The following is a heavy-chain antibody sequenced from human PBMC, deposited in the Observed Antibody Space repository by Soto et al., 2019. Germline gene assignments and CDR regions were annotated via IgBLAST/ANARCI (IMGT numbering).Heavy chain of an antibody. V-gene: IGHV3-7*01. CDR2: INRDGSEK. J-gene: IGHJ3*01. CDR3: ARGGYIVVGGYFYGLDV. CDR1: GFTFSSYW. Sequence: EVQLVESGGGLVQPGGSLRLSCTASGFTFSSYWMTWVRQAPGKGLEWVANINRDGSEKHYLDSVEGRFTISRDNAKKSIYIQRDSLRAEDKAVYYCARGGYIVVGGYFYGLDVWGQGTMVTVSS. D-gene: IGHD2-21*01.